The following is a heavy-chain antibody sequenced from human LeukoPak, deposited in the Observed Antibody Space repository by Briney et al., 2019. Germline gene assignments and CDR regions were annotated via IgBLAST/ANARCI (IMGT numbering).Heavy chain of an antibody. V-gene: IGHV4-59*01. J-gene: IGHJ4*02. D-gene: IGHD6-25*01. CDR3: ARGTAVYYFDY. CDR1: DGSGDPISDYY. Sequence: PSETLSLTCTVSDGSGDPISDYYWGWIRQPPGKGLEWIGYISDTGSTNYKPSLESRVTISLDTSKNQFSLKLSFVTAADTALYYCARGTAVYYFDYWGQGTLVTVSS. CDR2: ISDTGST.